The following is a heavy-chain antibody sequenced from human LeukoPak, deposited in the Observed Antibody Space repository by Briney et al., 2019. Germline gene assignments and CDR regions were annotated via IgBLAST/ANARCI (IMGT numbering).Heavy chain of an antibody. CDR1: GFPFSDFA. CDR2: LSGSGDGT. J-gene: IGHJ6*03. V-gene: IGHV3-23*01. Sequence: PGGSLRLSCAASGFPFSDFAMSLVRQALGKGLQWVSTLSGSGDGTYFADALKGRFTISRDNSKNTLYLQMNSLRADDTAVYYCAKNEGWELHQYNLDVWGTGTAVTVSS. CDR3: AKNEGWELHQYNLDV. D-gene: IGHD1-26*01.